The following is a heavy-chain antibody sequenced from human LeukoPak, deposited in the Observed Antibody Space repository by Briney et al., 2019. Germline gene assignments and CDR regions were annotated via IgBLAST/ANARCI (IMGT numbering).Heavy chain of an antibody. V-gene: IGHV1-18*01. Sequence: ASVKVSCKASGYTFTSYGISWVRQAPGQGLEWMGWISAYNGNTNYAQKLQGRVTMTTDTSTSTAYMELRSLRSDDTAVYYCARVREEVRFYYYYMDVWGKGTTVTISS. J-gene: IGHJ6*03. D-gene: IGHD4-17*01. CDR3: ARVREEVRFYYYYMDV. CDR2: ISAYNGNT. CDR1: GYTFTSYG.